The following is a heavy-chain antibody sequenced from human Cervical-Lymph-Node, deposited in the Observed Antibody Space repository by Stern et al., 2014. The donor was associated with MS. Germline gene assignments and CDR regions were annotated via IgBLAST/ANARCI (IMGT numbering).Heavy chain of an antibody. J-gene: IGHJ6*02. CDR1: GYTFTDYY. Sequence: VPLVESGAEVKKPGASVTVSCKPSGYTFTDYYIHWLRQAPGQGPEWMGRISPKNGDTNYAPRFQGRVTMTRDTSISIVYLEVTRLRFDDTAVYYCAENMDVWGQGTTVTVSS. V-gene: IGHV1-2*02. CDR2: ISPKNGDT. CDR3: AENMDV.